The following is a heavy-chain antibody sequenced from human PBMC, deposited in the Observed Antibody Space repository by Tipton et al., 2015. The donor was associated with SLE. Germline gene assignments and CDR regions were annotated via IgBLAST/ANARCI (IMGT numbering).Heavy chain of an antibody. Sequence: SLRLSCVASGFTFSSYWMSWVRQAPGKGLEWVANIKQDGSEKYYVDSVKGRFTISRDNAKNSLYLQMNSLRAEDTAVYYCARHISKDGAFDIWGQGTMVTVSS. D-gene: IGHD2-21*01. CDR2: IKQDGSEK. J-gene: IGHJ3*02. CDR3: ARHISKDGAFDI. CDR1: GFTFSSYW. V-gene: IGHV3-7*01.